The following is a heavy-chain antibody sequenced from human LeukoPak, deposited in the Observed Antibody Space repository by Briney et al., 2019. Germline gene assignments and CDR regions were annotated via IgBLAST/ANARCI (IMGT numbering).Heavy chain of an antibody. D-gene: IGHD2-15*01. Sequence: GASVKVSCKASGYTFTGYYMHWVRQAPGQGLEWMGWINPNSGGTNYAQKFQGRVTMTRDTSISTAYMELSRLRSDDTAVYYCAGTLGGYCSGGSCHKDYYYGMDVWGKGTTVTVSS. CDR3: AGTLGGYCSGGSCHKDYYYGMDV. J-gene: IGHJ6*04. CDR2: INPNSGGT. V-gene: IGHV1-2*02. CDR1: GYTFTGYY.